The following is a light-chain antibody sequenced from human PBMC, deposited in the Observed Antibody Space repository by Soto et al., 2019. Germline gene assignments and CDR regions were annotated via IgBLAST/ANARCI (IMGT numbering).Light chain of an antibody. CDR1: SSDVGDYNF. Sequence: QSVLTQPASVSGSPGQSITISCTGTSSDVGDYNFVSWYQQLPGKAPKLMIYEVSHRPSGVSNRFSGSKSGNTAPLTISGLLAEVVAQYYCSSHTSSSIWVFGRGTKLTGL. CDR3: SSHTSSSIWV. CDR2: EVS. J-gene: IGLJ3*02. V-gene: IGLV2-14*03.